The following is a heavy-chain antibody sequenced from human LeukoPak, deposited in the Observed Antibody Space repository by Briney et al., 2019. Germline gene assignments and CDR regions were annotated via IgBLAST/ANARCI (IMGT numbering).Heavy chain of an antibody. J-gene: IGHJ5*02. CDR2: ISAYNGNT. CDR1: GYTFTSYG. Sequence: ASRKVSCKASGYTFTSYGISWVPQSRGQGVEWRGWISAYNGNTNHAQKLQGRGTMTTDTSTRTAYMELRSLRSDDTAVYYCARENNWGSYPHWFDPWGQGTLVTVSS. V-gene: IGHV1-18*01. D-gene: IGHD3-16*02. CDR3: ARENNWGSYPHWFDP.